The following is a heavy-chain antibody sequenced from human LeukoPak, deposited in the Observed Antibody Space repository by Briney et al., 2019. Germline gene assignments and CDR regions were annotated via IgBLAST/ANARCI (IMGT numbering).Heavy chain of an antibody. V-gene: IGHV1-18*01. CDR3: AREIAGETPLGY. Sequence: GASVKVSCKASGYTFTSNGITWVRQAPGQGLEWKGWISAYGITKYAQKFQGRVTMTTDTSTSTAYMELRSLRSDDTAVYYCAREIAGETPLGYWGQGTLVTVSS. D-gene: IGHD1-26*01. CDR1: GYTFTSNG. CDR2: ISAYGIT. J-gene: IGHJ4*02.